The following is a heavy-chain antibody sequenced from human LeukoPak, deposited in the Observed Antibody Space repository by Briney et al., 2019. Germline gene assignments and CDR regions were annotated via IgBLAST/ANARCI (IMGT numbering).Heavy chain of an antibody. CDR2: ISGSGGST. J-gene: IGHJ4*02. CDR3: AKDLAYYYDSSSDY. V-gene: IGHV3-23*01. Sequence: GGSLRLSCAASGFTFSSYAMGWVRQAPGKGLEWVSAISGSGGSTYYADSVKGRFTISRDNSKNTLYLQMNSLRAEDTAVYYCAKDLAYYYDSSSDYWGQGTLVTVSS. CDR1: GFTFSSYA. D-gene: IGHD3-22*01.